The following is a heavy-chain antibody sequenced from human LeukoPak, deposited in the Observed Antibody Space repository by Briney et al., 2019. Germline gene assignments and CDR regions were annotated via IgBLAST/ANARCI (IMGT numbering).Heavy chain of an antibody. D-gene: IGHD3-10*01. Sequence: QASETLSLTCTVSGASISTHYWTWIRQPPGKELEWIGYIYYSGSTNYNPSLKSRVTISVDTSRNHLSLKLSSVTAADPAVYYCATKTFAVNPPRHWYFDLWGRGTLVTVSS. V-gene: IGHV4-59*11. CDR2: IYYSGST. CDR1: GASISTHY. J-gene: IGHJ2*01. CDR3: ATKTFAVNPPRHWYFDL.